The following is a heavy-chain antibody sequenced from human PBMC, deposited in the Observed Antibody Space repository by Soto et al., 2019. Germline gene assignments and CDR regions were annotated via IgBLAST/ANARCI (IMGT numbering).Heavy chain of an antibody. CDR3: ARGNGQQLVLFDY. Sequence: PSETLSLTCTVYGGSISSYYWSWIRQTPGKGLEWIGYIYYSGSTNYNPSLKSRVTISVDTSKNQFSLKLSSVTAADTAVYYCARGNGQQLVLFDYWGQGTLVTVSS. CDR2: IYYSGST. CDR1: GGSISSYY. J-gene: IGHJ4*02. D-gene: IGHD6-13*01. V-gene: IGHV4-59*01.